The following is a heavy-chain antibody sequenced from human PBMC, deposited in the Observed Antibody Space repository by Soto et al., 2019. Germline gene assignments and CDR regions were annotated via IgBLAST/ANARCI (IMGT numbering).Heavy chain of an antibody. CDR1: GFTFSNYA. CDR3: AKDSVLRYFDWLPYGIDV. CDR2: ISGSGGST. V-gene: IGHV3-23*01. Sequence: GGSLRLSCAASGFTFSNYAMSWVRQAPGKGLDWVSAISGSGGSTYYADSVKGRFTISRDNSKNTLYLQMNSLRAEDAAVYYCAKDSVLRYFDWLPYGIDVCGQGTTVTVYS. J-gene: IGHJ6*02. D-gene: IGHD3-9*01.